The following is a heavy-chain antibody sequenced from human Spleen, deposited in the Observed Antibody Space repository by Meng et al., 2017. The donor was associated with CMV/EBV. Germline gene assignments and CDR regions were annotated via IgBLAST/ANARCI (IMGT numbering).Heavy chain of an antibody. Sequence: GPLRLSCSVSGDPITSHCWSWIRQSPGKGLEWIGCMYNSGQSNYNPALRSRVTISVDSSKNQFSLKVRSVTAADTALYFCARLRFNQLVGYFGLEDWGQGTTVTVSS. J-gene: IGHJ6*02. D-gene: IGHD3-9*01. CDR3: ARLRFNQLVGYFGLED. V-gene: IGHV4-59*11. CDR1: GDPITSHC. CDR2: MYNSGQS.